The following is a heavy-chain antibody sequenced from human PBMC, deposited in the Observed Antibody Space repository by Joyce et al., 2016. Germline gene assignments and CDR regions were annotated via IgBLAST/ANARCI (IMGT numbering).Heavy chain of an antibody. Sequence: QVQLQQWGAGLLKPSETMSLTCAFYGGSFSGYYWSWIRQPPGKGLEWIGEINHSGSTNYNPSLKSRVTISVDTSKSQFSLTLSSVTAADTAVYYCARVVWELGCYYYGMDVWDQGTTVTVSS. D-gene: IGHD7-27*01. CDR1: GGSFSGYY. CDR3: ARVVWELGCYYYGMDV. V-gene: IGHV4-34*01. CDR2: INHSGST. J-gene: IGHJ6*02.